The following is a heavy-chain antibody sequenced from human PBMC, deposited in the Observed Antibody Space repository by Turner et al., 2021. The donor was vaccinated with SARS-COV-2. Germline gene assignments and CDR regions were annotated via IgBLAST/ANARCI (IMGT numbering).Heavy chain of an antibody. V-gene: IGHV4-39*01. J-gene: IGHJ4*02. D-gene: IGHD6-19*01. CDR1: GGSISSSSYY. Sequence: QLQLQESGPGLVKPSETLSLTCTVSGGSISSSSYYWGWIRQPPGKGLEGIGSIYYSGSTYYNPSLKSRVTISVDRSKNQFSLKLSSVTAADTAVYYCARLSGWSDFDDYLGQGTLVTVSS. CDR3: ARLSGWSDFDDY. CDR2: IYYSGST.